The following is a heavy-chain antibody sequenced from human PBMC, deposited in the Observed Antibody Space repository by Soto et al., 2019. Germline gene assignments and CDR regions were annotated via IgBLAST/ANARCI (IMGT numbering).Heavy chain of an antibody. CDR3: ARVCGGDCHYGMDV. Sequence: QVQLQESGPGLVKPSQTLSLTCTVSGGSISSGGYYWSWIRQHPGKGLEWIGYIYCSGSTYYNPSLTSRVTISVDTSKNQFSLKLSSVTAADTAVYYCARVCGGDCHYGMDVWGQGTTVTVSS. V-gene: IGHV4-31*03. J-gene: IGHJ6*02. CDR1: GGSISSGGYY. CDR2: IYCSGST. D-gene: IGHD2-21*02.